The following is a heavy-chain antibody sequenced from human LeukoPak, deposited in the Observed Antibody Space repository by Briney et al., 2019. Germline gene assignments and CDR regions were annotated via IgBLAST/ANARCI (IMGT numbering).Heavy chain of an antibody. CDR3: ARAGSHRNSGYDY. D-gene: IGHD5-12*01. CDR2: IKSKTDGGTT. Sequence: GGSLRLSCAASGFTFSNAWMTWVRQAPGKGLEWIGRIKSKTDGGTTYYAAPVKGRFTISRDDSKNTLYLHMNSLRAEDTAVYYCARAGSHRNSGYDYWGQGTLVTVSS. CDR1: GFTFSNAW. J-gene: IGHJ4*02. V-gene: IGHV3-15*01.